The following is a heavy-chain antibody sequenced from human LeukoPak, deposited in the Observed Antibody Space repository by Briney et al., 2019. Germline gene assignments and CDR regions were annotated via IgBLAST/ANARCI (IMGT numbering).Heavy chain of an antibody. J-gene: IGHJ4*02. V-gene: IGHV1-46*01. CDR3: ARDPEAAAGTHQTDY. CDR2: INPSGGST. CDR1: GYTFTSYY. D-gene: IGHD6-13*01. Sequence: ASVKVSCKASGYTFTSYYMHWVRQAPGQGLEWMGIINPSGGSTSYAQKFQGRVTMTRDTSTSTVYMELSSLRSEDTAVYYCARDPEAAAGTHQTDYWGQGTLVTVSS.